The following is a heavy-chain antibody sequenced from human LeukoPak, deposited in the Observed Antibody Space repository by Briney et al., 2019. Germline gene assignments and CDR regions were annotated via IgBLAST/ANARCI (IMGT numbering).Heavy chain of an antibody. J-gene: IGHJ4*02. CDR1: GFTFSSYA. CDR2: ISGSGGST. V-gene: IGHV3-23*01. D-gene: IGHD6-19*01. Sequence: HTGGSLRLSCAASGFTFSSYAMSSVRQAPGKGLEWVSAISGSGGSTYYADSVKGRFTISRDNSKNTLYLQMNSLRAEDTAVYYCAKDNGYSSGWGYWGQGTLVTVSS. CDR3: AKDNGYSSGWGY.